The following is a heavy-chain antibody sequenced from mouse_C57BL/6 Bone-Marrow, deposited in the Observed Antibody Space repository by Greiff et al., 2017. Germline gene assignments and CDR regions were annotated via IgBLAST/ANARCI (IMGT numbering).Heavy chain of an antibody. Sequence: QVQLQQPGAELVKPGASVKLSCKASGYTFTSYWMQWVKQRPGQGLEWIGEIDPSDSYTNYNQKFKGKATLTVDTSSSTAYMQLSSLTSEDSAVYYCASIWSFAYWGQGTLVTVSA. CDR3: ASIWSFAY. CDR2: IDPSDSYT. CDR1: GYTFTSYW. J-gene: IGHJ3*01. D-gene: IGHD1-1*02. V-gene: IGHV1-50*01.